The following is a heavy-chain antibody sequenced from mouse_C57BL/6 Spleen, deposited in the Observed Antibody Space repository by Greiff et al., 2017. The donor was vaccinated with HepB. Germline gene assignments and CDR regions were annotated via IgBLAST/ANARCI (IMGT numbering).Heavy chain of an antibody. CDR3: ARSGDYYSNSWFAY. D-gene: IGHD2-5*01. J-gene: IGHJ3*01. CDR2: IYPGDGDT. V-gene: IGHV1-80*01. CDR1: GYAFSSYW. Sequence: QVQLQQSGAELVKPGASVKISCKASGYAFSSYWMNWVKQRPGKGLEWIGQIYPGDGDTNYNGKFKGKATLTADKSSSTAYMQLSSLTSEDSAVYFCARSGDYYSNSWFAYWGQGTLVTVSA.